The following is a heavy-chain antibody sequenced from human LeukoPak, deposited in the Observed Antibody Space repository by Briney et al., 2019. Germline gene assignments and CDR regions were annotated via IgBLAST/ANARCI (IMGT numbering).Heavy chain of an antibody. CDR2: ISSNGGST. CDR3: ARVPAAMYYYYMDV. V-gene: IGHV3-64*01. D-gene: IGHD2-2*01. CDR1: GFTFSSYA. Sequence: GGSLRLSCAASGFTFSSYALHWVRQAPGKGLEYVSAISSNGGSTFYANSVKGRFTISRDNPKNTLYLQMGSLRTEDMAVYYCARVPAAMYYYYMDVWGKGTTVTVSS. J-gene: IGHJ6*03.